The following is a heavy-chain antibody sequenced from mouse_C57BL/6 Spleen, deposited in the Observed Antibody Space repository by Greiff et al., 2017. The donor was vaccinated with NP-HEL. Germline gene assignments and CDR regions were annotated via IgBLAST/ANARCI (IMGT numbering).Heavy chain of an antibody. Sequence: DVQLQESGPGLVKPSQSLSLTCSVTGYSITSGYYWNWIRQFPGNKLEWMGYISYDGSNNYNPSLKNRISITRDTSKNQFFLKLNSVTTEDTATYYCAPLITTVYAMDYWGQGTSVTVSS. CDR2: ISYDGSN. CDR1: GYSITSGYY. CDR3: APLITTVYAMDY. J-gene: IGHJ4*01. D-gene: IGHD1-1*01. V-gene: IGHV3-6*01.